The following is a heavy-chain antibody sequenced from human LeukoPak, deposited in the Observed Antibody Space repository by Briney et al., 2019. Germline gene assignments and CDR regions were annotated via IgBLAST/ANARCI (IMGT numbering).Heavy chain of an antibody. CDR3: ARSFTVSGTRYFDP. Sequence: PGGSLRLSCAASGFTFSSYALSWVRQAPGKGPEWLSIISNNGGRTFYADSVKGRFTISRDNSKNTAYLQISSLRDEDTALYYCARSFTVSGTRYFDPWGQGTQVTVSS. CDR1: GFTFSSYA. D-gene: IGHD6-19*01. CDR2: ISNNGGRT. J-gene: IGHJ5*02. V-gene: IGHV3-23*01.